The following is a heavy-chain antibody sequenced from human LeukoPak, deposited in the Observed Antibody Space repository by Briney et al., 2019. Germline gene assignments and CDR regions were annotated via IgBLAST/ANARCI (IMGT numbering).Heavy chain of an antibody. CDR3: ARRIGYSSGWYSWPGSYDY. J-gene: IGHJ4*02. Sequence: SETLSLTCTVSGGSISSSSYYWGWIRQPPGKGLEWIGSIYYSGSTYYNPSLKSRVTMSVDTSTNQFSLKLSSVTAADTAVYYCARRIGYSSGWYSWPGSYDYWGQGTLVTVSS. CDR2: IYYSGST. D-gene: IGHD6-19*01. V-gene: IGHV4-39*07. CDR1: GGSISSSSYY.